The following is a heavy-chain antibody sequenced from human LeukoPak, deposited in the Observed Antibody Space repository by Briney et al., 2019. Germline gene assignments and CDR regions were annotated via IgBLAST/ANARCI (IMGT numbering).Heavy chain of an antibody. CDR1: GYTFTSYY. J-gene: IGHJ6*02. V-gene: IGHV1-46*01. Sequence: ASVKVSCTASGYTFTSYYMHWVRQAPGQGLEWMGIINPSGGSTSYAQKFQGRVTMTRDTSTSTVYMELSSLRSEDTAVYYCARGEGEQLVPNIYYYYGMDVWGQGTTVTVSS. D-gene: IGHD6-6*01. CDR3: ARGEGEQLVPNIYYYYGMDV. CDR2: INPSGGST.